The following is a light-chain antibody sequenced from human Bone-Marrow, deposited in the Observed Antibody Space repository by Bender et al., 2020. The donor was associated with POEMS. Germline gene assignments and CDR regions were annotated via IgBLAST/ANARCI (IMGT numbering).Light chain of an antibody. CDR1: KLETKY. CDR3: QAWDSTTAMV. CDR2: EDM. J-gene: IGLJ3*02. V-gene: IGLV3-1*01. Sequence: SNELTQSPSVSVPPGQTASITCSGDKLETKYVAWYQQKSGQSPVLVIYEDMKRPSGISERFSGANSGSTATLTISGTQAMDEADYYCQAWDSTTAMVFGGGTKLTVL.